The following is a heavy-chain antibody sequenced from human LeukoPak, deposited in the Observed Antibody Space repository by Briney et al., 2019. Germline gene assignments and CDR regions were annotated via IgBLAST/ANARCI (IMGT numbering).Heavy chain of an antibody. V-gene: IGHV4-34*01. CDR1: GGSFSGYY. J-gene: IGHJ4*02. CDR3: ARGGDSSSSALDY. D-gene: IGHD6-6*01. Sequence: SETLSLTCAVYGGSFSGYYWSWIRQPPGKGLEWIGEINHSGSTNYNPSLKSRVTISVDTSKNQFSLKLSSVTAADTAVYYCARGGDSSSSALDYWGQGTLVTVSS. CDR2: INHSGST.